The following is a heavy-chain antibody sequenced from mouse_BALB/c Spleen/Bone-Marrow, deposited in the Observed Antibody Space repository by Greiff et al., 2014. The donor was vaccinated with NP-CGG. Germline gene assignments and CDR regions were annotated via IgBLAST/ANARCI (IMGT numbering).Heavy chain of an antibody. V-gene: IGHV1S81*02. CDR2: INPSNGGT. J-gene: IGHJ2*01. CDR3: TRRFFDY. CDR1: GYTFTSYY. Sequence: VQLQQSGAELVKPGASVKLSCKASGYTFTSYYMYWVKQRPGQGLEWIGGINPSNGGTNFNEKFKSKATLTVDKSSSTAYMQPSSLTSEDSAGYYCTRRFFDYWGQGTTLTVSS.